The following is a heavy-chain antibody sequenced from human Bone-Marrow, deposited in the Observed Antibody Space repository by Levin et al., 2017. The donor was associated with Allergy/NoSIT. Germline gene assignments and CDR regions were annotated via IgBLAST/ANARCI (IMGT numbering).Heavy chain of an antibody. Sequence: ASVKVSCKVSGNTLIDLSIHWVRQAPGKGLEWMGGFDPEEGETIYAQNFQGRVTMTEDTSTDTAYMELSSLRSDDTAVYYCAKGPDEASAGPFDYWGQGTLVTVSS. CDR3: AKGPDEASAGPFDY. V-gene: IGHV1-24*01. J-gene: IGHJ4*02. D-gene: IGHD6-13*01. CDR2: FDPEEGET. CDR1: GNTLIDLS.